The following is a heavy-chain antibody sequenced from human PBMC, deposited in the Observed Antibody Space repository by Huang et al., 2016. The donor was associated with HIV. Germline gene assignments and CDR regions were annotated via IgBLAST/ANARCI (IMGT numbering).Heavy chain of an antibody. CDR2: IGSKAYGGTT. V-gene: IGHV3-49*03. CDR1: GFRFDDYA. D-gene: IGHD3-9*01. CDR3: SRGLTKPLFAFDI. J-gene: IGHJ3*02. Sequence: ELQLVESGGGLVQPGRSLRLSCTASGFRFDDYALSWFRQAAGKGLECVGFIGSKAYGGTTEYAASVKGNFTISRDDSKTIAYLQMNSLKTEDTAVYYCSRGLTKPLFAFDIWGQGTVVTVSS.